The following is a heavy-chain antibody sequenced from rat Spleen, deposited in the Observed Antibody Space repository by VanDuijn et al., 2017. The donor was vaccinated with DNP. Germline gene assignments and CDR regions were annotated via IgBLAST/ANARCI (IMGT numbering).Heavy chain of an antibody. CDR2: ITNTGDGS. CDR1: GFTFSDYN. CDR3: ARRDY. J-gene: IGHJ2*01. Sequence: EVLLVESDGGLVQPGRSLKLSCAASGFTFSDYNMAWIRQAPGKGLEWVASITNTGDGSYYSDSVKGRFSISRDNTKSTLYLQVNSLRSEDTATYYCARRDYWGQGVMVTVSS. V-gene: IGHV5-31*01.